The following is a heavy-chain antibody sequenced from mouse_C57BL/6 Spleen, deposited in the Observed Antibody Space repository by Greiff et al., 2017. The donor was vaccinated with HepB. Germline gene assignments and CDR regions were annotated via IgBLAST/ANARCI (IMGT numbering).Heavy chain of an antibody. CDR2: IYPRSGNT. V-gene: IGHV1-81*01. CDR3: ARERGDDYPFAY. D-gene: IGHD2-4*01. J-gene: IGHJ3*01. Sequence: QVQLQQSGAELARPGASVKLSCKASGYTFTSYGISWVKQRPGQGLEWIGEIYPRSGNTYYNEKFKGKATLTADKSSSTAYMELRSLTSEDSAVYFCARERGDDYPFAYWGQGTLVTVSA. CDR1: GYTFTSYG.